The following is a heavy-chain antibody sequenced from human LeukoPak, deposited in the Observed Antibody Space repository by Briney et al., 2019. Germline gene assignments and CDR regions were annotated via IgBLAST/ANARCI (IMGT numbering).Heavy chain of an antibody. V-gene: IGHV3-66*01. CDR2: IYSGGST. CDR3: ARDLRGSSSWYVGYYGMDV. CDR1: GFTVSSNY. D-gene: IGHD6-13*01. J-gene: IGHJ6*02. Sequence: PGGSLRLSCAASGFTVSSNYMSWVRQAPGKGLEWVSVIYSGGSTYYADSVKGRFPISRDNSKNTLYLQMNSLRAEDTAVYYCARDLRGSSSWYVGYYGMDVWGQGTTVTVSS.